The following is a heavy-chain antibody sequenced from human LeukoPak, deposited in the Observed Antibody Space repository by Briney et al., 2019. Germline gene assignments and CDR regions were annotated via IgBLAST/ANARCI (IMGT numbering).Heavy chain of an antibody. CDR1: GGSISSGNYY. Sequence: SETLSLTCTVSGGSISSGNYYWSWIRQPAGKGLEWIGHIYTSGTTYNPSLKCRVTISVDTSKNQFSLNLSSMTAADTAVYYCARDSLYNFWSGYYHATYYFDYWGQGTLVTVSS. V-gene: IGHV4-61*09. D-gene: IGHD3-3*01. J-gene: IGHJ4*02. CDR2: IYTSGT. CDR3: ARDSLYNFWSGYYHATYYFDY.